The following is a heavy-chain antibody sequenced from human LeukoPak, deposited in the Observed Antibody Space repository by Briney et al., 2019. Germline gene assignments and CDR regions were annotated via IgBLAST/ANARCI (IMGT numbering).Heavy chain of an antibody. CDR3: VRHDGRGGATMGAFDS. D-gene: IGHD4/OR15-4a*01. Sequence: PSETLSLTCTVSAASISSSSHHWGWLRQSPGKGLEWIGSVYYGRTTYYSPSLDSRVTISLDTSANQFSLQLNSVTAADTAVYYCVRHDGRGGATMGAFDSWGQGSLVTVSS. J-gene: IGHJ5*01. CDR2: VYYGRTT. V-gene: IGHV4-39*01. CDR1: AASISSSSHH.